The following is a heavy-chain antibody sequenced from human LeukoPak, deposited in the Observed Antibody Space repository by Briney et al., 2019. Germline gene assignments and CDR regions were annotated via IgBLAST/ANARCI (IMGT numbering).Heavy chain of an antibody. CDR2: ISAYNGNT. V-gene: IGHV1-18*01. J-gene: IGHJ5*02. CDR3: ARAPTAFTMVRGVLRGAGNNWFDP. D-gene: IGHD3-10*01. Sequence: ASVKVSCKASGYTFTSYGISWVRQAPGQGLEWMGWISAYNGNTNYAQKLQGRVTMTTDTSTSTAYMELRSLRSDDTAVYYCARAPTAFTMVRGVLRGAGNNWFDPWGQGTLVTVSS. CDR1: GYTFTSYG.